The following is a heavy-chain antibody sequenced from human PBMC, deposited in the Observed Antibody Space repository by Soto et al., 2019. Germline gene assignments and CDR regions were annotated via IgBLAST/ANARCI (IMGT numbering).Heavy chain of an antibody. D-gene: IGHD3-9*01. CDR3: ARKYYDFLTGYEHFDF. V-gene: IGHV3-48*02. CDR2: ITSTSVTI. Sequence: EGSLRHSYAASGFSFNSYSMNWVRQAPGKGLERISYITSTSVTIYYAKSVRGQFTISRDNAKNSLYLQMNNLKDEDTPVYYCARKYYDFLTGYEHFDFWGHGT. J-gene: IGHJ4*01. CDR1: GFSFNSYS.